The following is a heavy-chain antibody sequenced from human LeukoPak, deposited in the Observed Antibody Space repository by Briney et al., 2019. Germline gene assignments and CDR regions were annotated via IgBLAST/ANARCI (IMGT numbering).Heavy chain of an antibody. J-gene: IGHJ4*02. CDR3: ATWIVDGSLFDF. CDR1: GFTFTNCA. D-gene: IGHD6-19*01. CDR2: ISGSGGST. V-gene: IGHV3-23*01. Sequence: PGGSLRLSCVASGFTFTNCAMNWVRQAPGKGLEWVSGISGSGGSTYYADSVKGRFTISRDNAENTLDLQMHSLTAEDTAVYYCATWIVDGSLFDFWGQGTLVTVSS.